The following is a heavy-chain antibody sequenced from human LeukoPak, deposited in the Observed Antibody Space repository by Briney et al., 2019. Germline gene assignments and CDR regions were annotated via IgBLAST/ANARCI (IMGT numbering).Heavy chain of an antibody. J-gene: IGHJ5*02. Sequence: GGSLTLSCAASGFTVGSNYMSWVRQAPGRGLEWVSVMYSGGSTYYADSVKGRFTISRDNSKNTLYLQMNSLRAEDTAVYYCARAVVPAAMPFENWFDPWGQGTLVTVSS. V-gene: IGHV3-66*01. CDR1: GFTVGSNY. CDR2: MYSGGST. CDR3: ARAVVPAAMPFENWFDP. D-gene: IGHD2-2*01.